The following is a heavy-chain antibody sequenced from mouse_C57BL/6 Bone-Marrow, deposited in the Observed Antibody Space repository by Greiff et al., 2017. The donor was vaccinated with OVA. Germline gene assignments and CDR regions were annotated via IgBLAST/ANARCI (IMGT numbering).Heavy chain of an antibody. CDR3: TPVVADY. J-gene: IGHJ2*01. V-gene: IGHV14-4*01. CDR2: IDPENGDT. Sequence: EVQLKESGAELVRPGASVKLSCTASGFNIKDDYMHWVKQRPEQGLEWIGWIDPENGDTEYASKFQGKATITADTSSNTAYLQLSSLTSEDTAVYYCTPVVADYWGQGTTLTVSS. CDR1: GFNIKDDY. D-gene: IGHD1-1*01.